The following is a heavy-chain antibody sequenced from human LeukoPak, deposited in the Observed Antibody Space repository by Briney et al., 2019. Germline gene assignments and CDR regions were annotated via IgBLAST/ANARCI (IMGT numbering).Heavy chain of an antibody. J-gene: IGHJ4*02. CDR2: ISAYNGNT. V-gene: IGHV1-18*01. Sequence: ASVKVSCKASGYTFTSYGISWVGQAPGQGREWMGWISAYNGNTNYAQKLQGRLTMTTDTSTSTAYMELRSLRSDDTAVYSCASSEDYDFWRGYYPFDYWGQATLVTVSP. CDR1: GYTFTSYG. CDR3: ASSEDYDFWRGYYPFDY. D-gene: IGHD3-3*01.